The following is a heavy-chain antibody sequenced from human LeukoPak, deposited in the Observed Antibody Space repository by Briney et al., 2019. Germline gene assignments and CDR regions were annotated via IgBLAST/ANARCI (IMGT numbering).Heavy chain of an antibody. Sequence: PGGPLRLSCAASGFTFDDYAMHWVRQAPGKGLEGVSGISWNSGSIGYADSVKGRFTISRDNAKNSLYLQMNTLRAEDTPLYYCAKSAAGTAPPIDYWGQETLVTVSP. J-gene: IGHJ4*02. V-gene: IGHV3-9*01. CDR2: ISWNSGSI. D-gene: IGHD6-13*01. CDR3: AKSAAGTAPPIDY. CDR1: GFTFDDYA.